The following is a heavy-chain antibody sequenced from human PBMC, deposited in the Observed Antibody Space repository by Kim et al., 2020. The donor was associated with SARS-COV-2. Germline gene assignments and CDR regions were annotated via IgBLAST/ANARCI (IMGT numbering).Heavy chain of an antibody. Sequence: VKGRFTISRDNAKSSLSLQLNSLRAEDTAVYYCARDPEDSGSWYFLGMDVWGQGTTVTVSS. CDR3: ARDPEDSGSWYFLGMDV. J-gene: IGHJ6*02. D-gene: IGHD6-13*01. V-gene: IGHV3-11*01.